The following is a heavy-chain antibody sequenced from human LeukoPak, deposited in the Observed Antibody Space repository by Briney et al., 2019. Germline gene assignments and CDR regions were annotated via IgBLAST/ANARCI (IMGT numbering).Heavy chain of an antibody. V-gene: IGHV4-34*01. CDR3: ARAGSGGRTPAIAFDI. D-gene: IGHD2-15*01. Sequence: SETLSLTCAVYGGSFSGYYWSWIRQPPGKGLEWIGEINHSGSTNYNPSLKSRVTISVDTSKNQFSLKLSSVTAADTAVYYCARAGSGGRTPAIAFDIWGQGTMVTVSS. J-gene: IGHJ3*02. CDR2: INHSGST. CDR1: GGSFSGYY.